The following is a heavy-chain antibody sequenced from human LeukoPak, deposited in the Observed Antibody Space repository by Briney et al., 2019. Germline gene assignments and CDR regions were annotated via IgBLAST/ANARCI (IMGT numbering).Heavy chain of an antibody. Sequence: PSETLSLTCTVSGGSISSYYWSWIRQPPGKGLEWIGYIYYSGSTNYNPSLKSRVTISVDTSKNQFSLKLSSVTAADTAVYYCARLTRLVDYWGQGTLVTVSS. CDR3: ARLTRLVDY. CDR1: GGSISSYY. V-gene: IGHV4-59*12. J-gene: IGHJ4*02. CDR2: IYYSGST. D-gene: IGHD3-9*01.